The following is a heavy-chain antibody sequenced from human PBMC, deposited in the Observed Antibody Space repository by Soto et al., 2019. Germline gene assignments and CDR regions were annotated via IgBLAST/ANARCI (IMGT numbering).Heavy chain of an antibody. J-gene: IGHJ4*02. Sequence: EVQLVESGGGLVQPGGSLRLSCAASGFTVSSNYMSWVRQAPGKGLEWVSVIYSGGSTYYADSVKGRFTISRDNSKNTLYLQMNSLRAEDTAVYYCARVIPAVALNGYSDYWGQGTLVTVSS. CDR2: IYSGGST. CDR1: GFTVSSNY. V-gene: IGHV3-66*01. D-gene: IGHD6-19*01. CDR3: ARVIPAVALNGYSDY.